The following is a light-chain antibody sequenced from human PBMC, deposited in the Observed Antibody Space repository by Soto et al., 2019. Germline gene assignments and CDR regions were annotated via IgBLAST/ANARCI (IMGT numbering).Light chain of an antibody. V-gene: IGKV3-11*01. CDR1: QSIGDF. J-gene: IGKJ2*01. Sequence: EIVLTQSPATLSLSPGERATLSCRASQSIGDFLAWYQQKPGQAPRLLIYDKSNRATGIPARFSGSGSGTDFTLTICSLETEYSAVYYCPQRSDCPTFGQGTKLAIK. CDR3: PQRSDCPT. CDR2: DKS.